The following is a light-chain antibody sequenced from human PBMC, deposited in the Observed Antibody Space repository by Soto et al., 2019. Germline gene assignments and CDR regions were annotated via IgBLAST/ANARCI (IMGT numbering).Light chain of an antibody. CDR3: QQYNNWPWT. CDR1: QSVRSH. V-gene: IGKV3-15*01. CDR2: ATS. Sequence: EVLMTQSPATLSVSPGERATLSCRASQSVRSHLAWYQQKPGQAPRLLMDATSTRATGIPARFSGSGSGTEFTLTISSLQSEDLAVYYCQQYNNWPWTFGLGTKVEIK. J-gene: IGKJ1*01.